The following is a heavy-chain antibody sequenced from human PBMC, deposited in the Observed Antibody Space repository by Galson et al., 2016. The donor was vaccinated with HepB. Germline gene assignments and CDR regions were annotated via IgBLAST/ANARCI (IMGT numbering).Heavy chain of an antibody. CDR3: ARDDSSGYLGY. Sequence: SVKVSCKASGYTFTNYYMHWVRQAPGQGLEWMGWISAYNGNTYHAQNLQARVTMSTDTSTSTAYMELRTLTSDDTAVYYCARDDSSGYLGYWGQGSLVTVSS. D-gene: IGHD3-22*01. CDR1: GYTFTNYY. V-gene: IGHV1-18*04. CDR2: ISAYNGNT. J-gene: IGHJ4*02.